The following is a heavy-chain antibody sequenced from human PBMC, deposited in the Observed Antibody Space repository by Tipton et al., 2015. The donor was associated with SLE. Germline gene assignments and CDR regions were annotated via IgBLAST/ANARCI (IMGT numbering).Heavy chain of an antibody. CDR3: ARSMLTTKRVFDY. J-gene: IGHJ4*02. CDR2: IYYTGTTT. CDR1: GDSIKSSSYY. D-gene: IGHD3-16*01. Sequence: TLSLTCTVSGDSIKSSSYYWIWIRQPPGKGLEWIGSIYYTGTTTYYNSFLKSRVAMSVGTSKNQFSLSVNSVTAADTAVYYCARSMLTTKRVFDYWGQGTLVTVSS. V-gene: IGHV4-39*07.